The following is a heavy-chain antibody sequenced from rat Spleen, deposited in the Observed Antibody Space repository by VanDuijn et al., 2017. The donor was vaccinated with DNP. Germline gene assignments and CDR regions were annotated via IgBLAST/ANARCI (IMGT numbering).Heavy chain of an antibody. CDR1: GYSITSSYR. J-gene: IGHJ1*01. D-gene: IGHD2-2*01. Sequence: EVQLQESGPGLVKPSQSLSLTCSVTGYSITSSYRWNWIRKFPGNKLEWMGYINSAGSTNYNPSLKSRISITRDTSKNQFFLQVNSVSTEDTATCYCARGYDDYWYFEFWGPGTIITVS. CDR3: ARGYDDYWYFEF. V-gene: IGHV3-3*01. CDR2: INSAGST.